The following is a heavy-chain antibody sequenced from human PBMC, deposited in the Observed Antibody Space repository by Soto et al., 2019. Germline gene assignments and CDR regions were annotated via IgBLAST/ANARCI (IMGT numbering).Heavy chain of an antibody. CDR2: ISYDGSNK. D-gene: IGHD6-19*01. CDR1: GFTFSSYA. J-gene: IGHJ4*02. V-gene: IGHV3-30-3*01. Sequence: GGSLRLFCAASGFTFSSYAMHWVRQAPGKGLEWVAVISYDGSNKYYADSVKGRFTISRDNSKNTLYLQMNSLRAEDTAVYYCARNRRSSGWYLSRDYFDYWGQGTLVTVSS. CDR3: ARNRRSSGWYLSRDYFDY.